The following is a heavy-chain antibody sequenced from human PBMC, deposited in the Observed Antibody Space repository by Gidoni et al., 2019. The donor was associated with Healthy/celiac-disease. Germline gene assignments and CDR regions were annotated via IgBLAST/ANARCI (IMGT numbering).Heavy chain of an antibody. D-gene: IGHD2-2*01. J-gene: IGHJ6*02. Sequence: QVQLVESGGGVVQPGRSRRLSCAASGCTFSSYARHGVRQAPGKGLEWVAVMSYDGSNTYYADSVKGRFTISRDNSKNTLYLQMNSLRAEDTAVYYCASDIVVVPAAKSVPHYYGMDVWGQGTTVTVSS. V-gene: IGHV3-30-3*01. CDR2: MSYDGSNT. CDR3: ASDIVVVPAAKSVPHYYGMDV. CDR1: GCTFSSYA.